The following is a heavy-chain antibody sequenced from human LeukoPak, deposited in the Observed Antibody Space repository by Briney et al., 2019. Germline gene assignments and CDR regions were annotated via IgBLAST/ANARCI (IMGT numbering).Heavy chain of an antibody. CDR2: INSNSGGT. CDR1: GYTFTDYY. J-gene: IGHJ4*02. V-gene: IGHV1-2*02. CDR3: ATGITGTT. D-gene: IGHD1-7*01. Sequence: ASVKVSCKASGYTFTDYYMHWVRQAPGQGLEWMGWINSNSGGTNYAQKFQGRVTMTRDTSISTAYMELSSLRSDDTAVYYCATGITGTTWGQGTLVTVSS.